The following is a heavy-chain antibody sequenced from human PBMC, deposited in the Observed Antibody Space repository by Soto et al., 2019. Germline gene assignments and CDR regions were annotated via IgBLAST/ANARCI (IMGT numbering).Heavy chain of an antibody. CDR3: ARELNWKGVDY. CDR1: GYTFTSYD. D-gene: IGHD1-20*01. CDR2: MNPNSGNT. J-gene: IGHJ4*02. V-gene: IGHV1-8*01. Sequence: ASVKVSCKASGYTFTSYDINWVRQATGQGCEWMGGMNPNSGNTCYAQKFQGRDTMTRDTSITTAYMELSSLRSEDTAVYYCARELNWKGVDYWGQGTLVTCSS.